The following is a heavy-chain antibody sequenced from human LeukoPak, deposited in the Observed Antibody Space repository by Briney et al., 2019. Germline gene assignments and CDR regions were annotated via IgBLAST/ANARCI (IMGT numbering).Heavy chain of an antibody. J-gene: IGHJ4*02. Sequence: GGSLRLSCAASGFTFTTYWMHWVRQAPGKGLVWVSGISTDGSDTRYADSVKGRFTISRDNAKNTLYLRMNSLTAEDTAVYYCARDFKDRGFWGQGTLVTVSS. V-gene: IGHV3-74*01. CDR1: GFTFTTYW. D-gene: IGHD3-10*01. CDR3: ARDFKDRGF. CDR2: ISTDGSDT.